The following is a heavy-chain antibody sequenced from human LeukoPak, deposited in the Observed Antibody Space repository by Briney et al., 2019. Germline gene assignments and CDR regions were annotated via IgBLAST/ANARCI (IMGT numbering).Heavy chain of an antibody. Sequence: SETLSLTCTVSGGSISSYYWSWIRQPPGKGLEWTGYIYYSGSTKYNPSLKSRATISVDTSKNQFSLKLRSVTAADTAVYYCARRLTGYWYVDVWGRGTLVTVSS. CDR3: ARRLTGYWYVDV. CDR1: GGSISSYY. V-gene: IGHV4-59*08. D-gene: IGHD7-27*01. J-gene: IGHJ2*01. CDR2: IYYSGST.